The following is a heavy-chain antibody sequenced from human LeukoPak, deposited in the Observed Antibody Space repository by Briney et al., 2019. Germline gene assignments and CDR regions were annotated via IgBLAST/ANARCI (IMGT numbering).Heavy chain of an antibody. CDR3: AKDLGSGYYTIFDY. J-gene: IGHJ4*02. CDR2: ISSSGSTI. V-gene: IGHV3-48*03. CDR1: GFTFSSYE. D-gene: IGHD5-12*01. Sequence: GGSLRLSCAASGFTFSSYEMNWVRQAPGKGLEWVSYISSSGSTIYYADSVKGRFTISRDNAKNSLYLQMNSLRAEDTALYYCAKDLGSGYYTIFDYWGQGTLVTVSS.